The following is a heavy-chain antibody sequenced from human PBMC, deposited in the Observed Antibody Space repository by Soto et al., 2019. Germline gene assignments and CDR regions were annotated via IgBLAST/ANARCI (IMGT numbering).Heavy chain of an antibody. CDR2: ISSSSYI. V-gene: IGHV3-21*01. CDR1: GFTFSSYS. Sequence: PGGSLRLSCAASGFTFSSYSMNWVRQAPGKGLEWVSSISSSSYIYYADSVKGRFTISRDNAKNSLYLQMNSLRAEDTAVYYCARDGSTVRSNQRSPLYYYYYMDVWGKGTTVTVSS. D-gene: IGHD4-4*01. CDR3: ARDGSTVRSNQRSPLYYYYYMDV. J-gene: IGHJ6*03.